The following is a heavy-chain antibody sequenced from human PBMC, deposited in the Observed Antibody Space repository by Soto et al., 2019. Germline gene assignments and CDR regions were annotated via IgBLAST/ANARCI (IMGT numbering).Heavy chain of an antibody. J-gene: IGHJ5*02. CDR1: GFTFSSYA. CDR3: AAEWYSSGPFDP. CDR2: ISSNGGST. Sequence: GGSLRLSCAASGFTFSSYAMHWVRQAPGKGLEYVSAISSNGGSTYYANSVKGRFTISRDNSKNTLYLQMGSLRAEDMAVYYCAAEWYSSGPFDPWGQGTLVTVSS. V-gene: IGHV3-64*01. D-gene: IGHD6-19*01.